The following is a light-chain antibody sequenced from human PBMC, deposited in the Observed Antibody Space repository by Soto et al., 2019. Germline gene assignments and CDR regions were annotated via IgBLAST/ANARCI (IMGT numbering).Light chain of an antibody. CDR2: EVS. J-gene: IGLJ1*01. CDR3: SSYSTMGTYV. V-gene: IGLV2-14*01. CDR1: SSDVGRYDY. Sequence: QSVLTQPASVSGSPGQSITISCTGTSSDVGRYDYVSWYQQHPGKAPKLMVSEVSHRPSGVSNRFSGSKSGNTASLTISGLQAEDEADYYCSSYSTMGTYVFGTGTKV.